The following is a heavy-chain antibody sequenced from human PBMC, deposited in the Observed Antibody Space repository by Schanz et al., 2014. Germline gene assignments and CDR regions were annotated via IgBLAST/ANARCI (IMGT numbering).Heavy chain of an antibody. Sequence: QVQLVQSGAEVKKPGASVKVSCKASGYTTFTDYYIHWVRQAPGQGLEWMGWINPNSGDTNYAQKFHGWVTMTRNTSNSPAYMEVSRLKSDDSAVYYCARLSVAGSPHVNYWCFDLWGRGTLVTVSS. V-gene: IGHV1-2*04. D-gene: IGHD6-19*01. CDR2: INPNSGDT. CDR3: ARLSVAGSPHVNYWCFDL. CDR1: GYTTFTDYY. J-gene: IGHJ2*01.